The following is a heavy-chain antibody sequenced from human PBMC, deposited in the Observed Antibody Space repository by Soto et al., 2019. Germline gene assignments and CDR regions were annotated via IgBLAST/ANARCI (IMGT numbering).Heavy chain of an antibody. D-gene: IGHD3-16*02. J-gene: IGHJ4*02. Sequence: ASVKVSCKASGYTFTGYYINWVRQATGKGLEWMGGMNPNSGNTGYAQKFQGRVTMTRNTSISTAYMELSSLRSEDTAVYYCARRTMITFGGVIHVPVEPSSHSFAGFDYWGQGTLVTVSS. CDR2: MNPNSGNT. V-gene: IGHV1-8*01. CDR3: ARRTMITFGGVIHVPVEPSSHSFAGFDY. CDR1: GYTFTGYY.